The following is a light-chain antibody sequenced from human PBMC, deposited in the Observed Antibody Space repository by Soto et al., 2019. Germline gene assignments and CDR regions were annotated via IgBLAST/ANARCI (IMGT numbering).Light chain of an antibody. CDR1: QTISSDS. CDR3: QQYRSWT. Sequence: EIVLTQSPGTLSVSPGERATLSCRASQTISSDSLAWYQQKPGQAPSLLIYGTSSRATGIPDRFSGSGSGTDFTLTISRLEPEDSAIYYCQQYRSWTFGQGTKVESK. CDR2: GTS. J-gene: IGKJ1*01. V-gene: IGKV3-20*01.